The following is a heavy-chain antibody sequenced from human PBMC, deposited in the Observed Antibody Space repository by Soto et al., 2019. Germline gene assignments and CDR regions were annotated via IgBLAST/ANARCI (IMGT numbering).Heavy chain of an antibody. Sequence: GGSLRLSCAASGFTFSSYGMHWVRQAPGKGLEWVAVIWYDGSNKYYADSVKGRFTTSRDNSKNTLYLQMNSLRAEDTAVYYCARDPLLNDYGDSVGGMDVWGQGTTVTVSS. V-gene: IGHV3-33*01. D-gene: IGHD4-17*01. CDR1: GFTFSSYG. J-gene: IGHJ6*02. CDR2: IWYDGSNK. CDR3: ARDPLLNDYGDSVGGMDV.